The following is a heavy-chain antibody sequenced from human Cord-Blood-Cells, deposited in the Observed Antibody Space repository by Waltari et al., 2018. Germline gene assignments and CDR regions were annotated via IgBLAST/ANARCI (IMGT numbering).Heavy chain of an antibody. Sequence: QVQLVQSGAEVKKPGASVKVSCKASGYTFPSYGISWVRQAPGQGLEWMGWISAYNGNTNDAQKLQGRVTMTTDTSTSTAYMELRSLRSDDTAVYYCARVCGGDCYYLDAFDIWGQGTMVTVSS. CDR3: ARVCGGDCYYLDAFDI. V-gene: IGHV1-18*04. CDR2: ISAYNGNT. J-gene: IGHJ3*02. CDR1: GYTFPSYG. D-gene: IGHD2-21*01.